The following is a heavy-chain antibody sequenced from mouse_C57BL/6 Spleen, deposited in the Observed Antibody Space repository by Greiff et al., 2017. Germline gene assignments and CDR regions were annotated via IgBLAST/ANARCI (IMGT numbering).Heavy chain of an antibody. Sequence: EVKLVESGGDLVKPGGSLKLSCAASGFTFSSYGMSWVRQTPDKRLEWVATISSGGSYTYYPDSVKGRFTISRDNAKNTLYLQMSSLKSEDTAMYYCARQEDGYNYFDYWGQGTTLTVSS. V-gene: IGHV5-6*01. CDR2: ISSGGSYT. CDR3: ARQEDGYNYFDY. J-gene: IGHJ2*01. CDR1: GFTFSSYG. D-gene: IGHD2-3*01.